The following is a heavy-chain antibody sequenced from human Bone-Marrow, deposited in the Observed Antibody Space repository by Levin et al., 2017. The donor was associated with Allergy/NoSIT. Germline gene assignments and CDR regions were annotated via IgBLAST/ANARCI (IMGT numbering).Heavy chain of an antibody. CDR2: IKSKTDGGTT. D-gene: IGHD6-19*01. J-gene: IGHJ4*02. CDR3: TTDRFGSSGWYGYYFDY. CDR1: GFTFSNAW. Sequence: AGGSLRLSCAASGFTFSNAWMSWVRQAPGKGLEWVGRIKSKTDGGTTDYAAPVKGRFTISRDDSKNTLYLQMNSLKTEDTAVYYCTTDRFGSSGWYGYYFDYWGQGTLVTVSS. V-gene: IGHV3-15*01.